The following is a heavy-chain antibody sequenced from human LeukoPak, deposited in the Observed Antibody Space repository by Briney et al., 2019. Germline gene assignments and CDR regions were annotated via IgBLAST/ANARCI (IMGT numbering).Heavy chain of an antibody. CDR1: GGSISYYY. J-gene: IGHJ3*02. CDR3: ARDRISINALDM. CDR2: VYYSGTT. V-gene: IGHV4-59*01. D-gene: IGHD1-14*01. Sequence: SETLSLTCTVSGGSISYYYWSWIRQSPGKGLEWIGYVYYSGTTNYNPSLKSRVTISVDTSKNQFSLKLTSVTAADTAVYYCARDRISINALDMWGQGTMVTVSS.